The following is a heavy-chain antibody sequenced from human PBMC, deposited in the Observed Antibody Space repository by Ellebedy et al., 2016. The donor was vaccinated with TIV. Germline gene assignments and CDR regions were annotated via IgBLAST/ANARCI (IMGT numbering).Heavy chain of an antibody. CDR3: VADRRDIEMAT. D-gene: IGHD5-24*01. V-gene: IGHV3-9*01. CDR2: ISWNSKNI. CDR1: GFNFDDYA. Sequence: SLKISCAASGFNFDDYAMLWVRQAPGKGLEWVSRISWNSKNIDYVDSVKGRFTISRDSAKDTVFLQIDSLRVEDTAMYYCVADRRDIEMATWGQGTLVTVSS. J-gene: IGHJ4*02.